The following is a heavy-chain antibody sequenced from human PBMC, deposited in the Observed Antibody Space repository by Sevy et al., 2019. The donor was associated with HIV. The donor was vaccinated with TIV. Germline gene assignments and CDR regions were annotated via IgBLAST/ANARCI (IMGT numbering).Heavy chain of an antibody. CDR1: GYTFTNYG. Sequence: ASVKVSCKASGYTFTNYGTTWVRQAPGQGLEWMGWITTYNGKTNYVEKLQGRVTMTTDTSTSTAYMELRSLRSDDTAVYYCARVHGLVPAAIYPNYAMDVWGQGTTVTVSS. CDR3: ARVHGLVPAAIYPNYAMDV. D-gene: IGHD2-2*01. J-gene: IGHJ6*02. CDR2: ITTYNGKT. V-gene: IGHV1-18*01.